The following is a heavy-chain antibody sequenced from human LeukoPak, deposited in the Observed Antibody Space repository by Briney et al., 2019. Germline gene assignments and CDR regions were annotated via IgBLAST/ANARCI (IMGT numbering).Heavy chain of an antibody. CDR1: GGSFSGDY. D-gene: IGHD5-18*01. J-gene: IGHJ6*03. V-gene: IGHV4-34*01. Sequence: SETLSLTCAVYGGSFSGDYWSWIRQPPGKGLEWIGEINHSGSTNYNPSLKSRVTISGDTSKNQFSLKLSSVTAADTAVYFCARVGYSYVINDWSRTGLGAYPTKYYYHMDVWAKGPRSPSP. CDR2: INHSGST. CDR3: ARVGYSYVINDWSRTGLGAYPTKYYYHMDV.